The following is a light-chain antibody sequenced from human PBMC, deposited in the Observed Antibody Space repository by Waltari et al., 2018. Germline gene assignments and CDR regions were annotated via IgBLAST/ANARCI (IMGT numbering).Light chain of an antibody. Sequence: EIVLTQSPGTLSLSPGDTATLSCRATQYIDFLAWYQQKPGQPPRLLIFSASTRATGIPDRFSGRGFGTDFTLTISRLGPEDFAVYYCQYYGDSPNTFGQGTKL. CDR3: QYYGDSPNT. CDR2: SAS. CDR1: QYIDF. V-gene: IGKV3-20*01. J-gene: IGKJ2*01.